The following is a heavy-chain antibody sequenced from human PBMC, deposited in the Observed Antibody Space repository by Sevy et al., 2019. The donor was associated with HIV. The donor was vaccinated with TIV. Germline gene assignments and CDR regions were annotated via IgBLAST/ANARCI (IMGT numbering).Heavy chain of an antibody. J-gene: IGHJ6*02. CDR1: GFTFSIYG. V-gene: IGHV3-30*18. CDR2: ISYDGSNQ. CDR3: AKGKETYYYYYGMDV. Sequence: GGSLRLSCAASGFTFSIYGMHWVRQGPGKGLEWVAIISYDGSNQYYPDSVKGRFTVSRDNSKNTLYLQMNSLRAEDTAVYYCAKGKETYYYYYGMDVWGQGTTVTVSS.